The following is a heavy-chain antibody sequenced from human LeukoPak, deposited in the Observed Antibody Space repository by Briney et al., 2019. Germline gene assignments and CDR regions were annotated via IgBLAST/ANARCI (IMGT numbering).Heavy chain of an antibody. V-gene: IGHV3-43*02. CDR2: ISGDGGST. CDR1: GFPFDDYA. D-gene: IGHD5-18*01. J-gene: IGHJ4*02. CDR3: AKVRDSYGYGWGYYFDY. Sequence: GGSLRLSCAASGFPFDDYAMHWVRQAPGKGLEWVSLISGDGGSTYYADSVKGRFTISRDNSKNSLYLQMNSPRTEDTALYYCAKVRDSYGYGWGYYFDYWGQGTLVTVSS.